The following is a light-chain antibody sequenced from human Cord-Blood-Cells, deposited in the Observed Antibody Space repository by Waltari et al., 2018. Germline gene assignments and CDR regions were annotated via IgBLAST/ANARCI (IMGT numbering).Light chain of an antibody. V-gene: IGLV2-14*01. CDR1: SRDVGGYNY. J-gene: IGLJ1*01. CDR3: SSYTSSSTRL. CDR2: EVS. Sequence: QSALPQPASVSGSPGQSITISCTGTSRDVGGYNYVSWYQQHPGKAPKLMIYEVSNRPSGVSNRFSGSKSGNTASLTISGLQAEDEADYYCSSYTSSSTRLFGTGTKVTVL.